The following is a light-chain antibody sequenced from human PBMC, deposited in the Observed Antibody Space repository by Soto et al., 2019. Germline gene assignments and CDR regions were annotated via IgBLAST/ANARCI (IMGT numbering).Light chain of an antibody. CDR1: SSNIGNNH. CDR3: GTWDSSLRTGVV. V-gene: IGLV1-51*01. CDR2: DNN. Sequence: QSVLTQPPSESPAPGQKVTISCSGTSSNIGNNHVSWYQQLPGAAPKLLIYDNNKRPSGIPDRFSGSKSGTSATLGITGLQTGDEADYYCGTWDSSLRTGVVFGGGTKLTVL. J-gene: IGLJ2*01.